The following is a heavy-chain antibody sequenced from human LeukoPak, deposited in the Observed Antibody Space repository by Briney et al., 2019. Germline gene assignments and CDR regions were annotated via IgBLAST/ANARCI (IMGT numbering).Heavy chain of an antibody. D-gene: IGHD3-22*01. V-gene: IGHV4-39*07. J-gene: IGHJ3*02. CDR2: IHYSGNT. CDR3: ARDATSYYYDSSGYHWDAFDI. Sequence: SETLSLTCSVSGGSITNNNYYCGWIRQPPGKGLEWIGTIHYSGNTYYNPSLKSRVTISVDTSKNQFSLKLSSVTAADTAVYYCARDATSYYYDSSGYHWDAFDIWGQGTMVTVSS. CDR1: GGSITNNNYY.